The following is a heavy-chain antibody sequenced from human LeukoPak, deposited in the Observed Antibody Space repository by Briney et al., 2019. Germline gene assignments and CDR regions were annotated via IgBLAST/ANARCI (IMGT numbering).Heavy chain of an antibody. Sequence: PEGSLRLSCAASGFTFSTYTMNWVRQAPGKGLEWVSSISSAGSYIFYADSMKGRFTISRDNAKNSLYLQMNSLRGEDTAVYHCARVGGGYDFWSGYLHAFDIWGQGTMVAVSS. CDR2: ISSAGSYI. CDR3: ARVGGGYDFWSGYLHAFDI. D-gene: IGHD3-3*01. V-gene: IGHV3-21*01. CDR1: GFTFSTYT. J-gene: IGHJ3*02.